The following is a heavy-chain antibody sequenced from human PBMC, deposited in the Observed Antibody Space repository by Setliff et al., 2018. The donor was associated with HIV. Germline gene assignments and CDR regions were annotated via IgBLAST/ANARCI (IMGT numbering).Heavy chain of an antibody. D-gene: IGHD3-22*01. Sequence: PGGSLRLSCAASGFTFSSYSMNWVRQAPGKGLEWVSDISSSSSTIYYADSVKGRFTISRDNAKNSLYLQMNSLRAEDTAVYYCARPNYYDSSGSFDYWGQGTLVTVSS. CDR1: GFTFSSYS. J-gene: IGHJ4*02. CDR2: ISSSSSTI. V-gene: IGHV3-48*01. CDR3: ARPNYYDSSGSFDY.